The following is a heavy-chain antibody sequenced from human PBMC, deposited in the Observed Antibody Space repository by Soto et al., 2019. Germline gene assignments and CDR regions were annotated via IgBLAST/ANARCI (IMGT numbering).Heavy chain of an antibody. V-gene: IGHV1-2*04. J-gene: IGHJ6*01. CDR3: ARAGVQYYYDSSGYFNYYYYGMEV. Sequence: ASVKVSCKASGYTFTGYYMHWVRQAPGQGLEWMGWINPNSGGTNYAQKFQGWVTMTRDTSISTAYMELSRLRSDDTAVYYRARAGVQYYYDSSGYFNYYYYGMEVWGQGTTVNVSS. D-gene: IGHD3-22*01. CDR2: INPNSGGT. CDR1: GYTFTGYY.